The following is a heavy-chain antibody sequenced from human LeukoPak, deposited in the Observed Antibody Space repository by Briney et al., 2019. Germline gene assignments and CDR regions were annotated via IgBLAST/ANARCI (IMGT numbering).Heavy chain of an antibody. J-gene: IGHJ6*02. CDR1: GYTFTRYY. D-gene: IGHD6-13*01. Sequence: ASVKVSCKASGYTFTRYYMHWVRQAPGQGLEWMGWINPNSGGTNYAQKFQGRVTMTRDTSISTAYMELSRLRSDDTAVYYCARWVSGGIAAAGTTLDYYGMDVWGQGTTVTVSS. CDR3: ARWVSGGIAAAGTTLDYYGMDV. V-gene: IGHV1-2*02. CDR2: INPNSGGT.